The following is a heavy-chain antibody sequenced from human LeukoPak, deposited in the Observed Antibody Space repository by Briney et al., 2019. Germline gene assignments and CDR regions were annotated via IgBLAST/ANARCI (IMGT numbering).Heavy chain of an antibody. V-gene: IGHV5-51*01. CDR3: AREYCDGDCYSAPFDY. J-gene: IGHJ4*02. Sequence: GESLKISCKGSGYRFTSHWIGWVRQMPGKGLEWMGISYPGDSDTRYSPSFQGQVTISADKSISTAYLQWSSLKASDTAMYYCAREYCDGDCYSAPFDYWGQGTLVTVSS. CDR1: GYRFTSHW. CDR2: SYPGDSDT. D-gene: IGHD2-21*02.